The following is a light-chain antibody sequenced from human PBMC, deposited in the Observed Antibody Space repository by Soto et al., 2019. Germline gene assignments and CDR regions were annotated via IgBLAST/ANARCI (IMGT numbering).Light chain of an antibody. CDR2: KAS. CDR1: QDIGDS. Sequence: DVQLTQSPSTLSASVGDRVSLTCRASQDIGDSLAWYQQKPGKAPKVLIYKASTLKSGVPSRFSGSGSGTEFTLTISSLQPDDFATYYCQHYNSYSEAFGQGTKVDIK. J-gene: IGKJ1*01. V-gene: IGKV1-5*03. CDR3: QHYNSYSEA.